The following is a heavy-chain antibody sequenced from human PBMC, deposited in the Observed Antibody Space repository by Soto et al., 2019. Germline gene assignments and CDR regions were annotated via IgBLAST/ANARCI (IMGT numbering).Heavy chain of an antibody. V-gene: IGHV4-59*01. D-gene: IGHD3-10*01. J-gene: IGHJ3*01. Sequence: SETPSITCTVSGGSICNFYWSWFRQPPQKGLEWIGYIHNRGTTNYSPSLKSRVTMSVDTSNNQFSLRLTSVTAADTAMYYCARGLPDFGSGDDVFDFWGQGTMVT. CDR2: IHNRGTT. CDR1: GGSICNFY. CDR3: ARGLPDFGSGDDVFDF.